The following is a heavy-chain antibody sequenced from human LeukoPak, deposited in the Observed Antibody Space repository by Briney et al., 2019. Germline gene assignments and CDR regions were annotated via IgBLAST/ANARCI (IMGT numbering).Heavy chain of an antibody. D-gene: IGHD5-18*01. CDR2: ISYDGINK. J-gene: IGHJ4*02. V-gene: IGHV3-30*18. CDR1: GFTFSSYA. Sequence: GGSLRLSCAASGFTFSSYAMHWVRQAPGRGLEWVALISYDGINKYYADSVKGRFAISRDNSENTLYLQMNSLRAEDTAVYYCAKDLIGYPTIDYWGQGTLVTVSS. CDR3: AKDLIGYPTIDY.